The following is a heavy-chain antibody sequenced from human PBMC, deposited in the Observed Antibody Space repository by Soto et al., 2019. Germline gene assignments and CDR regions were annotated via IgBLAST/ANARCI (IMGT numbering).Heavy chain of an antibody. CDR3: ARDTTVTPRFWGGHYYYMDV. CDR2: IYYSGST. CDR1: GGSISSGGYY. Sequence: QVQLQESGPGLVKPSQTLSLTCTVSGGSISSGGYYWSWIRQHPGKGLEWIGYIYYSGSTYYNPSLKRRVTISVDTSKNQFSLKLSSVTAADTAVYYCARDTTVTPRFWGGHYYYMDVWGKGTTVTVSS. V-gene: IGHV4-31*03. J-gene: IGHJ6*03. D-gene: IGHD4-17*01.